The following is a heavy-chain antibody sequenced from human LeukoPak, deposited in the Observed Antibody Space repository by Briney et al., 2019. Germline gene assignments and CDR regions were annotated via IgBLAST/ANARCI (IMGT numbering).Heavy chain of an antibody. J-gene: IGHJ4*02. Sequence: ASVNVSCKASGGTFSSYAISWVRQAPGQGLEWMGGIIPIFGTANYAQKFQGRVTITADESTSTAYMELSSLRSEDTAVYYCARVGPQDTAMAPYSDYWGQGTLVTVSS. CDR3: ARVGPQDTAMAPYSDY. V-gene: IGHV1-69*13. D-gene: IGHD5-18*01. CDR1: GGTFSSYA. CDR2: IIPIFGTA.